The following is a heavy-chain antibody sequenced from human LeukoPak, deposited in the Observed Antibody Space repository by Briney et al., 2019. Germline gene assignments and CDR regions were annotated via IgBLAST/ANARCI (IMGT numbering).Heavy chain of an antibody. CDR3: AKDTRYYYDSIGYFDY. J-gene: IGHJ4*02. Sequence: GGSLRLSCAASGFTFSSYAMSWVRQAPGKGQEWVSAISGSGGSTYYADSVKGRFTISRDNSKNTLYLQMNSLRAEDTAVYYCAKDTRYYYDSIGYFDYWGQGTLATVSS. V-gene: IGHV3-23*01. D-gene: IGHD3-22*01. CDR1: GFTFSSYA. CDR2: ISGSGGST.